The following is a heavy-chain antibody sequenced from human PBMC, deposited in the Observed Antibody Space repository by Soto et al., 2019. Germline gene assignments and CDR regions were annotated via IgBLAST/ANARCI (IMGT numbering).Heavy chain of an antibody. J-gene: IGHJ4*02. CDR1: GFMFGVYW. Sequence: EAQLVESGGGLVQPGGSLRLSCEASGFMFGVYWMSWVRQAPGKGLEWVANINDDGSERNYVDSVKGRFTISRDTPNNLLFLQMNSLRDGDTAVYYCAREFYGYYTYGPGDYWGQGTLVAVSS. CDR3: AREFYGYYTYGPGDY. V-gene: IGHV3-7*01. CDR2: INDDGSER. D-gene: IGHD3-3*01.